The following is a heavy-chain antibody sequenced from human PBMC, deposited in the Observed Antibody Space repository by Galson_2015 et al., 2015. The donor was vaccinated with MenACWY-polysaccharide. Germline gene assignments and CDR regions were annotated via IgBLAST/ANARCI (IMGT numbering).Heavy chain of an antibody. Sequence: TCTVSGASISGPYWSWIRQPPGQGLAWVAYIYYSGSTNYNPSLQSRVTISLDTSRNQFSLTLNSVTAADTAVYYCARHLTEYKYAMDVWGQGTTVTVSS. J-gene: IGHJ6*02. V-gene: IGHV4-59*11. D-gene: IGHD6-6*01. CDR2: IYYSGST. CDR1: GASISGPY. CDR3: ARHLTEYKYAMDV.